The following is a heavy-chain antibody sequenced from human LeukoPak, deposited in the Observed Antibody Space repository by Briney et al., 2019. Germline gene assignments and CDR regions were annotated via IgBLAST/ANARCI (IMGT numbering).Heavy chain of an antibody. J-gene: IGHJ4*02. CDR2: IYYSGST. CDR3: ARDDGGRRLDY. D-gene: IGHD1-26*01. Sequence: NPSETLSLTCTVSGGSISSYYWSWIRQPPGKGLEWIGYIYYSGSTNYNPSLKSRVTISVDTSKNQFSLKLSSVTAADTAVYYCARDDGGRRLDYWGQGTLVTVSS. CDR1: GGSISSYY. V-gene: IGHV4-59*01.